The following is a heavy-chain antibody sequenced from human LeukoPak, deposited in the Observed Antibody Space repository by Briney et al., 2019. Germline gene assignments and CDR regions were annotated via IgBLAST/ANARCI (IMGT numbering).Heavy chain of an antibody. CDR3: ARDSQLWPLGYYYYMDV. J-gene: IGHJ6*03. V-gene: IGHV3-64*01. D-gene: IGHD5-18*01. Sequence: GGSLRLSCAASGFTFSSYAMHWVRQAPGKGLEYVSTISSNGGSTYYANSVKGRFTISRDNSKNTLYLQMGSLRAEDMAVYYCARDSQLWPLGYYYYMDVWGKGTTVTVSS. CDR1: GFTFSSYA. CDR2: ISSNGGST.